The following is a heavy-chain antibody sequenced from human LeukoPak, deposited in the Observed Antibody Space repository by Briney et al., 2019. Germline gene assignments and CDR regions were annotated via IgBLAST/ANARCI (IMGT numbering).Heavy chain of an antibody. J-gene: IGHJ6*03. D-gene: IGHD3-22*01. CDR3: ARLKFYDSTGYSPGYYMDV. CDR2: IYGSGIT. CDR1: GGSIISNY. Sequence: SETLSLTCTVSGGSIISNYWSWIRQSAGTGLEWIGRIYGSGITDYNPSLKSRVTMSLDTSRQQFSLRLTSVTAADTAVYYCARLKFYDSTGYSPGYYMDVWGKGTTVSVFS. V-gene: IGHV4-4*07.